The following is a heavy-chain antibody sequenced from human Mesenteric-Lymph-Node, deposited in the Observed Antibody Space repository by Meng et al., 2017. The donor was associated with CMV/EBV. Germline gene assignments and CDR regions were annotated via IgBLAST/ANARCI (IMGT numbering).Heavy chain of an antibody. D-gene: IGHD6-19*01. CDR3: ASGRAGGWYSEYFQH. Sequence: SETLSLTCTVSGGSISSYYWSWIRQPPGNGLEWIGYIHYSGSTNYNPSLKSRVTISVDTSKNQFSLKLSSLTAADTAVYYCASGRAGGWYSEYFQHWGQGTLVTVSS. CDR2: IHYSGST. CDR1: GGSISSYY. J-gene: IGHJ1*01. V-gene: IGHV4-59*01.